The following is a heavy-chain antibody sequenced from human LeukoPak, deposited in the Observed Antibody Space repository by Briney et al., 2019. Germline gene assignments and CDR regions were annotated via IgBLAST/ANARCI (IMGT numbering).Heavy chain of an antibody. V-gene: IGHV4-39*01. CDR1: GASISNNKYF. J-gene: IGHJ5*02. CDR2: VYYIGTT. D-gene: IGHD3-10*01. Sequence: SETLSLTCAVSGASISNNKYFWAWIRQPPGKGLEWIGTVYYIGTTFYSPSLKSRLTLSVDTSKNQFSLKLGSVTAADTSVYYCARLSDRDPQHWFDPWGQGILVTVSS. CDR3: ARLSDRDPQHWFDP.